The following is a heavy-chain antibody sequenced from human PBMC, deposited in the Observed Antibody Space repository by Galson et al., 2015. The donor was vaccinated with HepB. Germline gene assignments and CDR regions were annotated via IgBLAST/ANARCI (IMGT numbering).Heavy chain of an antibody. CDR3: VRDRGGYYPGFDF. J-gene: IGHJ4*02. Sequence: CAISGDSVSSKTSIWTWIRQSPSRGLEWPGRTYYRSTWYSDYDASVQGRITINADTSKNQFFLHMNSLTPEDTAVYFCVRDRGGYYPGFDFWGQGTLVTVSS. CDR1: GDSVSSKTSI. CDR2: TYYRSTWYS. V-gene: IGHV6-1*01. D-gene: IGHD3-3*01.